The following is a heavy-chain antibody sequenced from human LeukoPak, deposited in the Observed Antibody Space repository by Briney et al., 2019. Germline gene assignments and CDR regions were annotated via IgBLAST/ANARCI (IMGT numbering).Heavy chain of an antibody. CDR3: ARAYSSGLYYFDY. D-gene: IGHD6-19*01. CDR1: EFTFSDYY. V-gene: IGHV3-11*01. J-gene: IGHJ4*02. CDR2: ISSSGSSI. Sequence: TAGGSLRLSCAASEFTFSDYYMSWIRQAPGKGLEWVSYISSSGSSIYYADSVKGRFTISRDNAKNSLYLQMNSLRAEDTAVYYCARAYSSGLYYFDYWGQGTLVTVSS.